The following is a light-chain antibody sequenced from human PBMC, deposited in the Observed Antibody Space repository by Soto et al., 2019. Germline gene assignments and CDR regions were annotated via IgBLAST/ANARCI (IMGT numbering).Light chain of an antibody. Sequence: EIVMTQSPGTLSVSPGERATLSCRASQSVSNYLAWYQQKPGQAPRLLIYRASTRASAIPARFSGSGSGTEFTLTITSLQSEDFAVYYCQQYNNWPITFGQGTRLEIK. CDR2: RAS. V-gene: IGKV3-15*01. CDR3: QQYNNWPIT. CDR1: QSVSNY. J-gene: IGKJ5*01.